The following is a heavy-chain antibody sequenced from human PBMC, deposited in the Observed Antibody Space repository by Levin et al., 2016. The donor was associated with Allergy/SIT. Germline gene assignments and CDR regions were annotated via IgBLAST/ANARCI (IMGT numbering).Heavy chain of an antibody. Sequence: RQAPGKGLEWIGSIYYSGSTYYNPSLKSRVTISVDTSKNQFSLKLSSVTAADTAVYYCASGRGPGLVVPAAIVSYYYYMDVWGKGTTVTVSS. CDR2: IYYSGST. CDR3: ASGRGPGLVVPAAIVSYYYYMDV. V-gene: IGHV4-39*01. D-gene: IGHD2-2*02. J-gene: IGHJ6*03.